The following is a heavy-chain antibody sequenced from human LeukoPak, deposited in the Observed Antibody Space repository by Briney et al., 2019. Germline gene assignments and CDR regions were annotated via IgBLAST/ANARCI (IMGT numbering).Heavy chain of an antibody. D-gene: IGHD1-26*01. CDR1: RFAFSDYR. CDR2: IWYDGGNK. J-gene: IGHJ4*02. V-gene: IGHV3-33*01. Sequence: GGSLRLSCVASRFAFSDYRMHWVRQAPGKGLEWVAVIWYDGGNKFYADSVEGRFTISRDNSKNTVYLQMDSLRVEDTAMYYCARDFETVGAAGVFDYWGQGTLVTVS. CDR3: ARDFETVGAAGVFDY.